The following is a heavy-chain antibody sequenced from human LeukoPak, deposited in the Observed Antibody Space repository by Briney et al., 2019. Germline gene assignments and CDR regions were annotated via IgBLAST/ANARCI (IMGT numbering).Heavy chain of an antibody. D-gene: IGHD3-22*01. V-gene: IGHV3-30*18. CDR2: ISYDGSNK. CDR3: AKTYYYDSSGFSAFDP. J-gene: IGHJ5*02. Sequence: GRSLRLSCAASGFTFSSYGMHWVRQAPGKGLEWVAVISYDGSNKYYADSVKGRFTISRDNSKNTLYLQMNSLRAEDTAVYYCAKTYYYDSSGFSAFDPWGQGTLVTVS. CDR1: GFTFSSYG.